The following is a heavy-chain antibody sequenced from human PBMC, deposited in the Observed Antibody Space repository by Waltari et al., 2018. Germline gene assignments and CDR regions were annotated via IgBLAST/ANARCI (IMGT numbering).Heavy chain of an antibody. V-gene: IGHV1-46*01. Sequence: QVQLVQSGAEVKKPGASVKVSCKASGYTFTSYYMHWVRQAPGQGLEWMGIINPSGGSTSYAQKFQGRVTMTRDTSTSTVYMELSSLGAEDTAVYYCARGPIAAEASGPFDIWGQGTTGTVS. J-gene: IGHJ3*02. CDR1: GYTFTSYY. D-gene: IGHD6-13*01. CDR3: ARGPIAAEASGPFDI. CDR2: INPSGGST.